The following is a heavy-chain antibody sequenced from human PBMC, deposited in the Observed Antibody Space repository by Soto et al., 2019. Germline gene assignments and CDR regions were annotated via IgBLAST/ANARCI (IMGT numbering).Heavy chain of an antibody. D-gene: IGHD2-2*01. CDR2: INTNTGNP. Sequence: QVQLVQSGSELKKPGASVKVSCKASGYTFTSYAMNWVRQAPGQGLEWMGWINTNTGNPTYAQGFTGRFVFSLDTSVSTAYLQICSLKAEDTAVYYSASPACSSTSCHTYYYYYGMDVWGQGTTVTVSS. CDR1: GYTFTSYA. CDR3: ASPACSSTSCHTYYYYYGMDV. J-gene: IGHJ6*02. V-gene: IGHV7-4-1*01.